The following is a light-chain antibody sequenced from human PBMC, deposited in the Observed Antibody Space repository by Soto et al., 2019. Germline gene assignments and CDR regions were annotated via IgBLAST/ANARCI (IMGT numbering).Light chain of an antibody. CDR3: HQYGSSPPYS. Sequence: EIVWTQSPDTLSLSPGERATLPCRATQNVARSNLAWYQHRPGQAPRLLISGASTRAADTPDRFSGSGFGGQFTLTISRLEPEDFAVYYCHQYGSSPPYSFGQGTRLEI. CDR2: GAS. CDR1: QNVARSN. V-gene: IGKV3-20*01. J-gene: IGKJ2*03.